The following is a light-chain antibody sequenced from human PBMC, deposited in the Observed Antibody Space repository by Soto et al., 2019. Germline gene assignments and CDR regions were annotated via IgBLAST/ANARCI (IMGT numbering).Light chain of an antibody. V-gene: IGKV3D-15*01. J-gene: IGKJ1*01. Sequence: EIVLTQSPGTLSLSPGERTTLSCGASQSVSSSYLAWYQQKPGQAPRFLIYGASTRATGIPARFSGSGSGTEFTRTISSLQSEDFAVYYCQQYNNCPRTFGQGTKVDIK. CDR3: QQYNNCPRT. CDR1: QSVSSSY. CDR2: GAS.